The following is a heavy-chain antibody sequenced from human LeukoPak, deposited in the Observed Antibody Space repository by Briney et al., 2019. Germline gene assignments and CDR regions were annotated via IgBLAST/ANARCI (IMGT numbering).Heavy chain of an antibody. CDR3: AARYSSGWPYFDY. CDR1: GFTFSSYA. J-gene: IGHJ4*02. V-gene: IGHV3-23*01. Sequence: GGSLRPSCAASGFTFSSYAMSWVRQAPGKGLEWVSAISGSGGSTYYADSVKGRFTISRDNSKNTLYLQMNSLRAEDTAVYYCAARYSSGWPYFDYWGQGTLVTVSS. CDR2: ISGSGGST. D-gene: IGHD6-19*01.